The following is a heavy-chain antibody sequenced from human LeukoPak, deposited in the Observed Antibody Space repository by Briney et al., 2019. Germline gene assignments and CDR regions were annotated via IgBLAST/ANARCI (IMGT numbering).Heavy chain of an antibody. J-gene: IGHJ5*02. CDR2: IYHSGST. D-gene: IGHD3-9*01. V-gene: IGHV4-30-2*01. CDR3: AKGTNYNILTGLFDP. Sequence: SQTLSLTCAVSGGSISSGGYSWSWIRQPPGKGLEWIGYIYHSGSTYYNPSLKSRATISIDRSKNEFSLKLSSVTAADTAVYYCAKGTNYNILTGLFDPWGQGTLVTVSS. CDR1: GGSISSGGYS.